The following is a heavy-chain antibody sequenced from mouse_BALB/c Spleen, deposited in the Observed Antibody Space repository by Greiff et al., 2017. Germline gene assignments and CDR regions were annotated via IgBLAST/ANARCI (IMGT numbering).Heavy chain of an antibody. Sequence: EVKLMESGGGLVKPGGSLKLSCAASGFTFSSYAMSWVRQTPEKRLEWVASISSGGSTYYPDSVKGRITISRDNARNILYLQMSSLRSEDTAMYYCARGVYYDYDGSPFAYWGQGTLVTVSA. CDR3: ARGVYYDYDGSPFAY. V-gene: IGHV5-6-5*01. J-gene: IGHJ3*01. D-gene: IGHD2-4*01. CDR2: ISSGGST. CDR1: GFTFSSYA.